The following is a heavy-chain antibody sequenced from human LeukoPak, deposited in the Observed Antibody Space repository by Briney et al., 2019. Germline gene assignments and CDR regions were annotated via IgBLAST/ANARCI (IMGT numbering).Heavy chain of an antibody. CDR1: GGSISSGGYY. J-gene: IGHJ4*02. CDR2: IYYSGST. D-gene: IGHD5-18*01. CDR3: ASSGYSYGYTRFDY. Sequence: PSETLSLTCTVSGGSISSGGYYWSWIRQHPGKGLEWIGYIYYSGSTYYNPSLKSRVTISVDTSKNQFSLKLSSVTAADTAVYYCASSGYSYGYTRFDYWGQGTLVTVSS. V-gene: IGHV4-31*03.